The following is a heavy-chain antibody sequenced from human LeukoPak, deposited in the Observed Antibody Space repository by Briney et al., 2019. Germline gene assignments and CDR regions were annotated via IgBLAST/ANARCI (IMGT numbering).Heavy chain of an antibody. Sequence: GGSLRLSCAASGFTFSSYGMHWVRQAPGKGLEWVAVISYDGSNKYYADSAKGRFTISRDNSKNTLYLQMNSLRAEDTAVYYCAKEESSSGWWYWGQGTLVTVSS. D-gene: IGHD6-19*01. CDR3: AKEESSSGWWY. V-gene: IGHV3-30*18. CDR2: ISYDGSNK. CDR1: GFTFSSYG. J-gene: IGHJ4*02.